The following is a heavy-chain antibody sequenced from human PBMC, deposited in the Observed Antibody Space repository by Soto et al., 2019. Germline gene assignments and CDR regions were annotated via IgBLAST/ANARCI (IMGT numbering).Heavy chain of an antibody. J-gene: IGHJ6*02. CDR1: GYSFTTHS. D-gene: IGHD4-4*01. V-gene: IGHV1-69*13. Sequence: GASVKVSCKASGYSFTTHSMHWVRQAPGQGLEWMGGIIPIFGTANYAQKFQGRVTITADESTSTAYMELSSLRSEDTAVYYCARDLEIDYKTYYYGMDVWGQGTTVTVSS. CDR2: IIPIFGTA. CDR3: ARDLEIDYKTYYYGMDV.